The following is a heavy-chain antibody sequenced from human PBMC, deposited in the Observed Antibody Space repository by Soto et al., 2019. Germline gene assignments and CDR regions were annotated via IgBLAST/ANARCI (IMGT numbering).Heavy chain of an antibody. CDR1: GFTFSSYS. D-gene: IGHD3-9*01. CDR3: ARGPYYDILTGYPLDY. V-gene: IGHV3-48*01. J-gene: IGHJ4*02. CDR2: ISGSSSTI. Sequence: PGGSLRLSCAASGFTFSSYSMNWVRQAPGKGLEWVSYISGSSSTIYYADSVKGRFTISRDNAKNSLYLQMNSLRAEDTAVYYCARGPYYDILTGYPLDYWGQGTLVTVPS.